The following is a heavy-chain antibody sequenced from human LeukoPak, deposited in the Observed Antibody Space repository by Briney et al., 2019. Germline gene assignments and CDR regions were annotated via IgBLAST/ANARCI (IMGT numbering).Heavy chain of an antibody. V-gene: IGHV4-39*07. CDR2: IYYSGST. Sequence: SETLSLTCTVSGGSISSSSYYWGWIRQPPGKGLEWIGSIYYSGSTYYNPSLKSRVTISVDTSKNQFSLKLSSVTAADTAVYYCASLQIHVGKIDYWGQGSLVTVSS. CDR1: GGSISSSSYY. J-gene: IGHJ4*02. D-gene: IGHD1-26*01. CDR3: ASLQIHVGKIDY.